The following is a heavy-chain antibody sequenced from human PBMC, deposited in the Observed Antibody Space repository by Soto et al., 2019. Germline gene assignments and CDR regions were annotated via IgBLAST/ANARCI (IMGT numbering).Heavy chain of an antibody. Sequence: QVQLVESGGGVVQPGRSLRLSCAASGFTFSSYGMHWVRQAPGKGLEWVAVISYDGSNKYYADSVKGRFTISRDNSKNTLYLQINSLRAEDTAVYYCAKDGVVGATTGLGDYYYYYGMDVWGQGTTVTVSS. CDR2: ISYDGSNK. CDR1: GFTFSSYG. D-gene: IGHD1-26*01. V-gene: IGHV3-30*18. CDR3: AKDGVVGATTGLGDYYYYYGMDV. J-gene: IGHJ6*02.